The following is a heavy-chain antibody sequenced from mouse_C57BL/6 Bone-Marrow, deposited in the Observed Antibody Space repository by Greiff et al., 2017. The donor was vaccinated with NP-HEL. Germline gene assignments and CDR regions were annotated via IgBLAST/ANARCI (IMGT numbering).Heavy chain of an antibody. V-gene: IGHV1-81*01. CDR2: IYPRSGNT. J-gene: IGHJ1*03. Sequence: QVHVKQSGAELARPGASVKLSCKASGYTFTSSGISWVKQRTGQGLEWIGEIYPRSGNTYYNEKFKGTATLTADKSSSTEYMELRSLTSEDSAVYFCARWGDPTVVEVDFEVWGTGTTVTVSS. D-gene: IGHD1-1*01. CDR1: GYTFTSSG. CDR3: ARWGDPTVVEVDFEV.